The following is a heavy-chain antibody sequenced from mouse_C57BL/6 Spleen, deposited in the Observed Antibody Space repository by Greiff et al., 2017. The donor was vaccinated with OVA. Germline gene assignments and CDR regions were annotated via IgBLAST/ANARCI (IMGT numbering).Heavy chain of an antibody. V-gene: IGHV5-9-1*02. J-gene: IGHJ2*01. CDR2: ISSGGDYI. CDR1: GFTFSSYA. Sequence: EVKLQESGEGLVKPGGSLKLSCAASGFTFSSYAMSWVRQTPEKRLEWVAYISSGGDYIYYADTVKGRFTISRDNARNTLYLQMSSLKSEDTAMYYCTRGWLLRGFFDYWGQGTTLTVSS. D-gene: IGHD2-3*01. CDR3: TRGWLLRGFFDY.